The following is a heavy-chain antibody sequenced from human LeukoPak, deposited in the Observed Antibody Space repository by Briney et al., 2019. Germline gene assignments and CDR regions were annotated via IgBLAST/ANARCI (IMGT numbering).Heavy chain of an antibody. CDR1: GFTFSSYA. J-gene: IGHJ6*02. Sequence: GRSLRLSCAASGFTFSSYAMHWVRQAPGKGLEWVSVIYSGGSTYYADSVKGRFTISRDNSKNTLYLQMNSLRAEDTAVYYCARVFDWVGMDVWGQGTTVTVSS. V-gene: IGHV3-53*01. D-gene: IGHD3-9*01. CDR2: IYSGGST. CDR3: ARVFDWVGMDV.